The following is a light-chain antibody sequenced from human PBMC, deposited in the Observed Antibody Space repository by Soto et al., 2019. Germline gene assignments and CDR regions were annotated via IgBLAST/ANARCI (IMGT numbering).Light chain of an antibody. CDR3: QQRINWPLT. J-gene: IGKJ4*01. CDR1: QSVSIY. V-gene: IGKV3-11*01. CDR2: DAS. Sequence: VLTQSPATLSLSPGETATLSCRASQSVSIYLAWYQQKPGQAPRLLIYDASNRATGIPARFSGSGSGTDFTLTIDSLEPEDSAVYYCQQRINWPLTFGGGIKVEIK.